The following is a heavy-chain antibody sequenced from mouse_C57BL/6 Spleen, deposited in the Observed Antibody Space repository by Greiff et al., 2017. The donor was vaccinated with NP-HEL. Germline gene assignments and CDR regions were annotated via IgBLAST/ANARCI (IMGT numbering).Heavy chain of an antibody. D-gene: IGHD2-2*01. CDR1: GFTFSDYG. Sequence: EVQLVESGGGLVKPGGSLKLSCAASGFTFSDYGMHWVRQAPEKGLEWVAYISSGGSNIYYADTVKGRFTISRDNAKNTVFLQMTSLRSEDTAMYYCARPRGYDGYWYFDVWGTGTTVTVSS. CDR2: ISSGGSNI. V-gene: IGHV5-17*01. CDR3: ARPRGYDGYWYFDV. J-gene: IGHJ1*03.